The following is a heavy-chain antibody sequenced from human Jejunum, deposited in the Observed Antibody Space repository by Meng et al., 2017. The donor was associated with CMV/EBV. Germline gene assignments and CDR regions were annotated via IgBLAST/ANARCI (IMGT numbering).Heavy chain of an antibody. J-gene: IGHJ5*02. CDR3: ARDIDH. V-gene: IGHV3-21*01. CDR1: GFTFSSYN. CDR2: ISSSSRYI. Sequence: EVQLVXSXXXXXKPGGSLRLSCIGSGFTFSSYNMNWVRQAPGKGLEWVSSISSSSRYINYADSVKGRFTISRDNAKNSLYLQMNSLRVEDTAIYYCARDIDHWGQGTLVTVS.